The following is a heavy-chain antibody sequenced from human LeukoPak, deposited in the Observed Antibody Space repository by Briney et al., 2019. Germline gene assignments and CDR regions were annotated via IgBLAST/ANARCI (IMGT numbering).Heavy chain of an antibody. J-gene: IGHJ4*02. CDR1: GFTFSSYA. CDR2: ISSSGSTI. Sequence: GGSLRLSCAASGFTFSSYAMSWVRQAPGKGLEWVSYISSSGSTIYYADSVKGRFTISRDNAKNSLYLQMNSLRAEDTAVYYCARDEIVGATTDYFDYWGQGTLVTVSS. V-gene: IGHV3-48*03. D-gene: IGHD1-26*01. CDR3: ARDEIVGATTDYFDY.